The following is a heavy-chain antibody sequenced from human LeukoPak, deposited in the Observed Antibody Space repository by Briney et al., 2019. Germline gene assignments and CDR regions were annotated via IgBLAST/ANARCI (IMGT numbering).Heavy chain of an antibody. CDR2: IYYSGST. CDR3: ARHSAGYSSSWSPIDY. CDR1: GGSISSSSYY. D-gene: IGHD6-13*01. Sequence: SETLSLTCTVSGGSISSSSYYWGWIRQPPGKGLEWIGSIYYSGSTYYNPSLKSRVTISVDTSKNQFSLKLSSVTAADTAVYYCARHSAGYSSSWSPIDYWGQGTLVTVSS. V-gene: IGHV4-39*01. J-gene: IGHJ4*02.